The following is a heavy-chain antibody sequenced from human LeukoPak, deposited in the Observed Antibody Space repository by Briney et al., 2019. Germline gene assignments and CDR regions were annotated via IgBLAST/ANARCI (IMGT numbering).Heavy chain of an antibody. V-gene: IGHV3-49*05. CDR3: TRYSGYDLDVRFDY. CDR1: GFTLGDYA. J-gene: IGHJ4*02. Sequence: KTGGSLRLSCTASGFTLGDYAMSWFRQAPGKGLEWVGLIRSKPYGGTTDHAASVKGRFTISRDDSKNIAYLQMNSLKTEDTAVYYCTRYSGYDLDVRFDYWGQGTLVTVSS. D-gene: IGHD5-12*01. CDR2: IRSKPYGGTT.